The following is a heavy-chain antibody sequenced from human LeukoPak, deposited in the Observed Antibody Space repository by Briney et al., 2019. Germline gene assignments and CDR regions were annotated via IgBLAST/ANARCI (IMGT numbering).Heavy chain of an antibody. CDR2: INPSGGST. CDR1: GYTFTSYY. D-gene: IGHD3-16*01. J-gene: IGHJ4*02. CDR3: ARDSVLGDFDY. V-gene: IGHV1-46*01. Sequence: ASVKVSCKASGYTFTSYYMHWVRQAPGQGLEWMGIINPSGGSTSYAQKFQGRVTMTRDTSTGTVYMELSSLRSEDTAVYYCARDSVLGDFDYWGQGTLVTVSS.